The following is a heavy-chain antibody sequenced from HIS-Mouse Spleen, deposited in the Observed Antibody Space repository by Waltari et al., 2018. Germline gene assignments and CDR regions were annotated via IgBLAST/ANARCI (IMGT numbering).Heavy chain of an antibody. CDR1: GGSIRSSSYY. CDR2: IYYSGST. J-gene: IGHJ2*01. CDR3: AREIPYSSSWYDWYFDL. D-gene: IGHD6-13*01. V-gene: IGHV4-39*07. Sequence: QLQLQESGPGLVKPSETLSLTCTASGGSIRSSSYYWGWIRPPPGKGLEWIGSIYYSGSTYYNPSLKSRVTISVDTSKNQFSLKLSSVTAADTAVYYCAREIPYSSSWYDWYFDLWGRGTLVTVSS.